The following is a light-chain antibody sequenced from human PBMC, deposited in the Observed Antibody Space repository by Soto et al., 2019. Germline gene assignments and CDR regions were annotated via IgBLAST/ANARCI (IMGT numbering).Light chain of an antibody. CDR2: EVT. V-gene: IGLV2-23*02. Sequence: QSVLTQPASVSGSPGQSITISCTGTNSDVGSYNLVSWYQQHPGKAPKLMIYEVTKRPSGVSNRFSGSKSGNTASLTISGLQAEDEADYFCCSYAGPSTLLFGGGTKLTVL. CDR3: CSYAGPSTLL. CDR1: NSDVGSYNL. J-gene: IGLJ2*01.